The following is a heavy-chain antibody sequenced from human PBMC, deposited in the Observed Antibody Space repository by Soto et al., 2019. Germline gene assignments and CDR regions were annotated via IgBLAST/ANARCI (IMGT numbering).Heavy chain of an antibody. V-gene: IGHV1-18*01. J-gene: IGHJ6*02. Sequence: QGKLVQSGAEVKKPGASVKVPCKTSGYKFTSYGISWVRQAPGQGLEWMGWISAYNGNTNYAQKFQDRVTMTTDTSTSTAYMELMSLRSDDTAVYYCARDRLSPNFGMDIWGQGTTVTVSS. CDR2: ISAYNGNT. D-gene: IGHD7-27*01. CDR1: GYKFTSYG. CDR3: ARDRLSPNFGMDI.